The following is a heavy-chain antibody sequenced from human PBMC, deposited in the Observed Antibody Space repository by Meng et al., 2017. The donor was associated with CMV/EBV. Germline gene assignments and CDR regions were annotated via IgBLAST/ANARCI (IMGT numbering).Heavy chain of an antibody. D-gene: IGHD3-10*01. J-gene: IGHJ4*02. V-gene: IGHV4-34*01. Sequence: QGQLQRWGAGLLKPSETLSLTGAVYGGTFSGYYWSWIRQPPGKGLEWIGEINHSGSTNYNPSLKSRVTISVDTSKNQFSLKLSSVTAADTAVYYCARESMVRGEDWGQGTLVTVSS. CDR3: ARESMVRGED. CDR1: GGTFSGYY. CDR2: INHSGST.